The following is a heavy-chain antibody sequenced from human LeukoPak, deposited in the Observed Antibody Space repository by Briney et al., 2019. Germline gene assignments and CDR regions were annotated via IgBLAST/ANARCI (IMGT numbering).Heavy chain of an antibody. D-gene: IGHD2-2*01. J-gene: IGHJ4*02. CDR3: AKDITGGSVVVPAAIDY. CDR2: IRYDGSNK. CDR1: GFTFSSYG. V-gene: IGHV3-30*02. Sequence: GGSLRPSCAASGFTFSSYGMHWVRQAPGKGLEWVAFIRYDGSNKYYADSVKGRFTISRDNSKNTLYLQMNSLRAEDTAVYYCAKDITGGSVVVPAAIDYWGQGTLVTVSS.